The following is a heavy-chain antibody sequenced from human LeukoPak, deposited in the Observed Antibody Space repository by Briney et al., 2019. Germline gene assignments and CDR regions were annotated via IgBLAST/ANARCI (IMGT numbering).Heavy chain of an antibody. D-gene: IGHD1-1*01. CDR2: IIPIFGTA. CDR1: GGTFSSYA. J-gene: IGHJ3*02. Sequence: GASVTVSCKASGGTFSSYAISWVRQAPGQGLEWMGGIIPIFGTANYAQKFQGRVTITTDESTSTAYMELSSLRSEDMAVYYCARAKFRATTNAFDIWGQGTMVTVSS. V-gene: IGHV1-69*05. CDR3: ARAKFRATTNAFDI.